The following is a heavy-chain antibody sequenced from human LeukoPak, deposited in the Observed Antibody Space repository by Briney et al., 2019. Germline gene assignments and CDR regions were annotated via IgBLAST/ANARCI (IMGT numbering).Heavy chain of an antibody. CDR3: ARDRCSSTSCYTIPYYYYYMDV. D-gene: IGHD2-2*02. CDR1: GYTFTSYG. J-gene: IGHJ6*03. V-gene: IGHV1-18*01. CDR2: ISAYNGNT. Sequence: VASVKVSCKASGYTFTSYGISWVRQAPGQGLEWMGWISAYNGNTNYAQKLQGRVTMTTDTSTSTAYMELRSLRSGDTAVYYCARDRCSSTSCYTIPYYYYYMDVWGKGTTVTISS.